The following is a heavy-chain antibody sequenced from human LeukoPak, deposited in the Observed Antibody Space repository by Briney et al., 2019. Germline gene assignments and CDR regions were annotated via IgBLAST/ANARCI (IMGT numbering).Heavy chain of an antibody. V-gene: IGHV3-49*04. J-gene: IGHJ4*02. CDR1: GSTFGDHA. Sequence: GGSLRLSCAASGSTFGDHAASWVRRAPGKGLEWVGFIRSKAYGGKTQYAASVKGRFTISRDDSKSIAYQQMNSRKTEDTAVYYCTRDWFYDSSGYHGYFDYWGQGTLVTVSS. CDR3: TRDWFYDSSGYHGYFDY. CDR2: IRSKAYGGKT. D-gene: IGHD3-22*01.